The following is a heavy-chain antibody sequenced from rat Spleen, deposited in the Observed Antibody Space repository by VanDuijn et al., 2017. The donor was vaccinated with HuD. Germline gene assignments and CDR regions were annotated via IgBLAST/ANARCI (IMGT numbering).Heavy chain of an antibody. V-gene: IGHV5-29*01. D-gene: IGHD4-3*01. CDR1: GFTFSNYG. J-gene: IGHJ2*01. CDR2: ISYGGSNT. CDR3: ARETGYNSYCDY. Sequence: EVQLVESGGGLVQPGRSLKLSCAASGFTFSNYGMAWVRQAPTKGLEWVATISYGGSNTYYRDSVKGRFTISRDNAKSTLYLQMDSLRSEDTATYYCARETGYNSYCDYWGQGVMVTVSS.